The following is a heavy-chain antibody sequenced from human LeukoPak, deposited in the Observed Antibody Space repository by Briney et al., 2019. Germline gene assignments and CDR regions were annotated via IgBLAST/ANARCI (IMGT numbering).Heavy chain of an antibody. D-gene: IGHD2-2*01. V-gene: IGHV3-74*01. CDR1: GFTFSTYW. Sequence: PGGSLRLSCAASGFTFSTYWMHWVRQVPGKGLVWVSGINTDGSSRSYADSVKGRFTISRDNAKNTLYLQMNSLRADDTAVYYCARDHSCWEVPSDYWGQGTLVTVSS. CDR3: ARDHSCWEVPSDY. CDR2: INTDGSSR. J-gene: IGHJ4*02.